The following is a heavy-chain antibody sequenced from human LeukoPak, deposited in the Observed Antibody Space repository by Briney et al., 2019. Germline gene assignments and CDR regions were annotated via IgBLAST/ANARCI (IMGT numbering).Heavy chain of an antibody. D-gene: IGHD6-6*01. Sequence: SETLSLTCTVSGGSISSYYWSWIRQPPGKGLEWIGYIYYSGSTNYNPSLKSRVTISVDTSKNQFSLKLSSVTAADTAVYYCARAAPRASSMVAARLGWFDPWGQGTLVTVSS. CDR1: GGSISSYY. V-gene: IGHV4-59*01. CDR3: ARAAPRASSMVAARLGWFDP. J-gene: IGHJ5*02. CDR2: IYYSGST.